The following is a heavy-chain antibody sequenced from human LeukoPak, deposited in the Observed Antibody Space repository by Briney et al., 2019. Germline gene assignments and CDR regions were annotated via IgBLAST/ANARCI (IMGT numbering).Heavy chain of an antibody. CDR1: GFTFSSYS. D-gene: IGHD6-13*01. Sequence: GGSLRLSCAASGFTFSSYSMHWVRQAPGKGLEWVACIRHDGSNKYYADSVKGRFTISRDNSKNTLYLQMNSLRAEDTAVYYCARDPDLGYGFVGFDIWGQGTMVTVSS. J-gene: IGHJ3*02. V-gene: IGHV3-30*02. CDR3: ARDPDLGYGFVGFDI. CDR2: IRHDGSNK.